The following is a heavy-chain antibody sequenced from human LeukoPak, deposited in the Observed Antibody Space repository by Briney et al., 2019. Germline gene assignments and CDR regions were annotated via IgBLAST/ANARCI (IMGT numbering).Heavy chain of an antibody. V-gene: IGHV3-23*01. J-gene: IGHJ4*02. CDR3: ARAVSGSPGY. CDR1: GFTFSSYA. D-gene: IGHD6-19*01. CDR2: LNGGGTTT. Sequence: GGSLRLSCAASGFTFSSYAMSWVRQAPGKGLEWVSALNGGGTTTLYADSVKGRFTISRDNAKNSLYLQMNSLRDEDTAVYFCARAVSGSPGYWGQGTLVTVSS.